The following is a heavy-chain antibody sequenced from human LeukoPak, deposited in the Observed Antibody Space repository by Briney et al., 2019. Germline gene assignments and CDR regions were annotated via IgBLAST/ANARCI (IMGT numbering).Heavy chain of an antibody. V-gene: IGHV5-51*01. J-gene: IGHJ4*02. Sequence: GESLKISCKGSGYTFSNYWIGWVRQMPGKGLEWMGIIYPGDSDTRYSPSFQGQVTMSADKSISTAYLQWSRLKASDSAMYYCAKYYDRHGPDHWGQGTLVTVSS. CDR2: IYPGDSDT. CDR1: GYTFSNYW. D-gene: IGHD3-22*01. CDR3: AKYYDRHGPDH.